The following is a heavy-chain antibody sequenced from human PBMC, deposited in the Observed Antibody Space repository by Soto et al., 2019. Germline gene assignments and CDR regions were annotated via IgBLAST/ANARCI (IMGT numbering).Heavy chain of an antibody. CDR2: IYYSGST. Sequence: QVQPQEAGPRLVKPLPTPSPTCTFSGCSLSRCGYFRSWNPQDPGKGLEWIGYIYYSGSTYYNPSLKSRVTISVDTSKNQFSLKLSSVTAADTAVYYCARGVPFSPPYFDYWGQGTLVTVSS. J-gene: IGHJ4*02. D-gene: IGHD2-2*01. V-gene: IGHV4-31*03. CDR1: GCSLSRCGYF. CDR3: ARGVPFSPPYFDY.